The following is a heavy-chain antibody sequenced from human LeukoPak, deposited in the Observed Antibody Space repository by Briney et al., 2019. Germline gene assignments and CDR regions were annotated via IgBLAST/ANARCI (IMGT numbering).Heavy chain of an antibody. V-gene: IGHV3-9*01. CDR2: ISWTSGSI. CDR3: AKEGGKYCSSTSCYWDY. CDR1: GFTFDDYA. Sequence: PGGSLRLSCAASGFTFDDYAMHWVRQAPGKGLEWVSGISWTSGSIGYADSVKGRFTISRDNAKNSLYLQMNSLRAEDTALYYCAKEGGKYCSSTSCYWDYWGQGTLVTVSS. D-gene: IGHD2-2*01. J-gene: IGHJ4*02.